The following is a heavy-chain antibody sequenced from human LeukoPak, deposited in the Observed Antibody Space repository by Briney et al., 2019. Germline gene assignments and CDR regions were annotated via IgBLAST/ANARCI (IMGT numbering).Heavy chain of an antibody. CDR3: ARDNAGLGGRWFDP. D-gene: IGHD3-16*01. V-gene: IGHV1-8*01. CDR1: GYTFTSYD. CDR2: MNPNSGNT. Sequence: ASVKVSCKASGYTFTSYDINWVRQATGQGLEWMGWMNPNSGNTGYAQKFQGRVTMTRNTSISTAYMELSSLRSDDTAVYYCARDNAGLGGRWFDPWGQGTLVTVSS. J-gene: IGHJ5*02.